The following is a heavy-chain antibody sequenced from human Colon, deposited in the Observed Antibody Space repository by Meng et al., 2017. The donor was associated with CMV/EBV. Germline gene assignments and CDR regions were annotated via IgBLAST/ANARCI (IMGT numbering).Heavy chain of an antibody. Sequence: GALRLSCAASGFNFRDFAMSWVRQAPGKGLEWVSAITGSGSSRYYADSVKGRFTISRDNSNNNIHLQMNSLRAEDTALYYCARSTYDDFWSGHGLAVWGQGTTVTVSS. CDR1: GFNFRDFA. J-gene: IGHJ6*02. D-gene: IGHD3-3*01. CDR2: ITGSGSSR. CDR3: ARSTYDDFWSGHGLAV. V-gene: IGHV3-23*01.